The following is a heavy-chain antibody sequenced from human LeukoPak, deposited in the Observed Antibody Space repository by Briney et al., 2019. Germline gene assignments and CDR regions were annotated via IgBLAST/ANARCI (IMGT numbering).Heavy chain of an antibody. CDR3: AREDQPRGTFDY. Sequence: GGSLRLSCAASGFTFSDYWMHWVRQAPGKGLVWVSRVNRDGSSTSYADSVKGRFTISRDNAKNSLYLQMNSLRAEDTALYYCAREDQPRGTFDYWGQGILVTVSS. CDR2: VNRDGSST. CDR1: GFTFSDYW. V-gene: IGHV3-74*01. D-gene: IGHD2-15*01. J-gene: IGHJ4*02.